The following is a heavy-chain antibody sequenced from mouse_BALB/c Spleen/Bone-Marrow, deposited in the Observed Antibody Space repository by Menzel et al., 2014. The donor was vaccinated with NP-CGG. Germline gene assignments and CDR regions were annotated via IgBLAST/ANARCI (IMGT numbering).Heavy chain of an antibody. CDR3: ERGGYERSYDAMDY. Sequence: DVKLQESGPDLVKPSASLTLTCSVTGYSITSGFYWYLIRQFPGNQLGWAAYITYDGCTDYNPSFKNRISMTRDSSKNQFFLKLNSVTTEDAATYYWERGGYERSYDAMDYWGQRTSVTVST. J-gene: IGHJ4*01. V-gene: IGHV3-6*01. D-gene: IGHD3-1*01. CDR1: GYSITSGFY. CDR2: ITYDGCT.